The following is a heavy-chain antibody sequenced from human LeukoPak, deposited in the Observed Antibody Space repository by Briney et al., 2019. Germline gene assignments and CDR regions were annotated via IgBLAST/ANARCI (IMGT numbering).Heavy chain of an antibody. V-gene: IGHV3-21*01. J-gene: IGHJ3*02. CDR1: GFTFSTYS. Sequence: PWGSLRLSCAASGFTFSTYSMNWVRQAPGKGLEWVSFIDSSSTYIYYADSVKGRFTISRDNAKNSLYLQMNSLRAEDTAVFYCARGGYSGYLNAFDIWGQGTMVTVSS. CDR3: ARGGYSGYLNAFDI. CDR2: IDSSSTYI. D-gene: IGHD5-12*01.